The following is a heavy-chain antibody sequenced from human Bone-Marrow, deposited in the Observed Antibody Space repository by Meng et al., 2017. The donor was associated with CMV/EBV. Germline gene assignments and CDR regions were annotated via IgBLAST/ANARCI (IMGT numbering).Heavy chain of an antibody. Sequence: ASVMVSCKASGYTFTSYGISWVRQAPGQGLEWMGWISAYNGNTNYAQKLQGRVTMTTDTSTSTAYMELRSLRSEDTAVYYCARRGDYGDLYGMDVWGQGTTVTVSS. CDR3: ARRGDYGDLYGMDV. V-gene: IGHV1-18*01. J-gene: IGHJ6*02. CDR2: ISAYNGNT. CDR1: GYTFTSYG. D-gene: IGHD4-17*01.